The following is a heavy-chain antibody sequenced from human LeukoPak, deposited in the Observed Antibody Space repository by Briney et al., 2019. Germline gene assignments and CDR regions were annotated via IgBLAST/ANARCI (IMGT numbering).Heavy chain of an antibody. CDR2: IYPGDSDT. CDR3: ARRGTVAGTFTY. J-gene: IGHJ4*02. Sequence: GESLKISCKGSGYSFTNYWIGWLGRLPGKGLGWLGIIYPGDSDTRYSPSFQGQVTISADKSITTAFLQWSSLKASDSAMYYCARRGTVAGTFTYWGQGTLVTVSS. V-gene: IGHV5-51*01. CDR1: GYSFTNYW. D-gene: IGHD6-19*01.